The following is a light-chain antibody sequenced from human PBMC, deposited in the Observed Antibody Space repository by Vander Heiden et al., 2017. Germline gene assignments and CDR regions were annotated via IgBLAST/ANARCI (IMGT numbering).Light chain of an antibody. Sequence: DIQMTQSPSTLSASVGDRVTITCRASQSISSWLSWYQQKPGKAHKLLIYKASSVESGVPSRFSGSGSGTEFTLTISSLQPDDFATYYCQQYNSYSSVTVGQGTKVEIK. CDR2: KAS. V-gene: IGKV1-5*03. J-gene: IGKJ1*01. CDR3: QQYNSYSSVT. CDR1: QSISSW.